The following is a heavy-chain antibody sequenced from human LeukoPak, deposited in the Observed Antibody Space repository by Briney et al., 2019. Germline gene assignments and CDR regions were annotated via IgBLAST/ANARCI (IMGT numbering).Heavy chain of an antibody. D-gene: IGHD2-2*01. CDR2: ISSDGGTT. V-gene: IGHV3-64D*06. CDR3: DCYVDY. J-gene: IGHJ4*02. Sequence: GGSLRLSCSVSGFTIGAYAMHWVRQAPGKGLQYVSSISSDGGTTYYADSVKGRFTISRDNSKNTLHLQMSSLRSEDTADCVKDCYVDYWGQGTLVTVSS. CDR1: GFTIGAYA.